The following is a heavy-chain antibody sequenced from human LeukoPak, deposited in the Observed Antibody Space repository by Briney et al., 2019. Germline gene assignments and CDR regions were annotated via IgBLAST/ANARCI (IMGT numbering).Heavy chain of an antibody. V-gene: IGHV1-8*01. CDR2: MNPNSGNT. CDR1: GYTFTSYD. J-gene: IGHJ4*02. Sequence: RASVKVSCKASGYTFTSYDINWVRQASGQGLEWMGWMNPNSGNTGYAQKFQGRVTMTRNTSISTAYMELSSLRSEDTAVYYCARGFVVVPAAMGYWGQGTLVTVSS. CDR3: ARGFVVVPAAMGY. D-gene: IGHD2-2*01.